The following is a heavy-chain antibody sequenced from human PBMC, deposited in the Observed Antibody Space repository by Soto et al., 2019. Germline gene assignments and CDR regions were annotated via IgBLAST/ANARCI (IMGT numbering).Heavy chain of an antibody. CDR2: FDPEDGET. V-gene: IGHV1-24*01. CDR3: AATYTVATITINY. CDR1: GFTLTELS. J-gene: IGHJ4*02. Sequence: ASVKVSCKVSGFTLTELSIHWVRQAPGKGLEWMGGFDPEDGETIYAQKFQGRVTMTEDTSTDTAYMDLSSLRSEDTAVYYCAATYTVATITINYWGQGTLVTVSS. D-gene: IGHD5-12*01.